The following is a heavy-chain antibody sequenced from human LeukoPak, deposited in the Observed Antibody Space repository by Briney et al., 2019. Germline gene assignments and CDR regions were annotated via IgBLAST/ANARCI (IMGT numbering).Heavy chain of an antibody. CDR2: IYYSGST. Sequence: SETLSLTCTVSGGSISSSSYYWGWIRQPPGKGLEWIGSIYYSGSTYYNPSLKSRVTISVDTSKNQFSLKLSSVTAADTAVYYCARRGPTYYDFWSGYPNWFDPWGQGTLVTVSS. V-gene: IGHV4-39*07. J-gene: IGHJ5*02. CDR3: ARRGPTYYDFWSGYPNWFDP. CDR1: GGSISSSSYY. D-gene: IGHD3-3*01.